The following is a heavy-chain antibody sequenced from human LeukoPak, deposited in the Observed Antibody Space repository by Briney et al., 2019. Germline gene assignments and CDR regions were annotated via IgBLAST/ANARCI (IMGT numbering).Heavy chain of an antibody. CDR2: IIPILGIA. V-gene: IGHV1-69*04. Sequence: SVKVSCKASGYTFTSYGISWVRQAPGQGLEWMGRIIPILGIANYAQKFQGRVTITADKSTSTAYMELSSLRSEDTAVYYCARVSGYSGYDYAYWGQGTLVTVSS. D-gene: IGHD5-12*01. CDR1: GYTFTSYG. CDR3: ARVSGYSGYDYAY. J-gene: IGHJ4*02.